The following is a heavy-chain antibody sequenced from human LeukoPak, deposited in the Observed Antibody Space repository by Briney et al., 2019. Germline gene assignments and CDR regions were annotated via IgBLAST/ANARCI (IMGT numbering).Heavy chain of an antibody. CDR1: GFTFSSYW. Sequence: PGGSLRLSCAASGFTFSSYWMSWVRQAPGKGLEWVSAISGSGGSTYYADSVKGRFTISRDNSKNTLYLQMNSLRAEDTAVYYCAKDQRHYDILTGYYTDWFNPWGQGTLVTVSS. CDR3: AKDQRHYDILTGYYTDWFNP. V-gene: IGHV3-23*01. CDR2: ISGSGGST. D-gene: IGHD3-9*01. J-gene: IGHJ5*02.